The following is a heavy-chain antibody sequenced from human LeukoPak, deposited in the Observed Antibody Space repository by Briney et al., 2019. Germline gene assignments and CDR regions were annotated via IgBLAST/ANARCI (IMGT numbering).Heavy chain of an antibody. CDR3: ARAKRVAGYYYYYMDV. V-gene: IGHV4-59*02. J-gene: IGHJ6*03. Sequence: SETLSLTCTISGGSVSDYYWSWIRQSPGKGLEWIGYIYHTGSTSYSPSLKSRVTISADTSQNQFSLKLSSVTAADTAVYYCARAKRVAGYYYYYMDVWGKGTTVTVSS. CDR1: GGSVSDYY. CDR2: IYHTGST.